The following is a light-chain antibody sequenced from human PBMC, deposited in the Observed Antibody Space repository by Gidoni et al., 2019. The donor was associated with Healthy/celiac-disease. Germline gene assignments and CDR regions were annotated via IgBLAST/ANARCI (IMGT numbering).Light chain of an antibody. V-gene: IGKV1-39*01. CDR1: QSISSY. Sequence: DIQMPQSPSSLSASVGDRVTITCRASQSISSYLNWYQQKPGKAPKLLIYAASSLQSGVPSRFSGSGSGTDFTLTISSLQPEDFATYYCQQSYSTPPKYTFGQGTKLEIK. CDR2: AAS. J-gene: IGKJ2*01. CDR3: QQSYSTPPKYT.